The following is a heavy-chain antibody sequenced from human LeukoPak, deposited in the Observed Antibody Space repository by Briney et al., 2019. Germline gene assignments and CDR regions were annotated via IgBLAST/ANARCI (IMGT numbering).Heavy chain of an antibody. CDR2: IYSGGST. CDR1: GFTFSSYA. Sequence: GGSLRLSCAASGFTFSSYAMGWVRQAPGKGLEWVSVIYSGGSTYYADSVKGRFTISRDNSKNTLYLQMNSLRAEDTAVYYCARPQPRPLGAFDIWGQGTMVTVSS. J-gene: IGHJ3*02. CDR3: ARPQPRPLGAFDI. D-gene: IGHD2-2*01. V-gene: IGHV3-66*02.